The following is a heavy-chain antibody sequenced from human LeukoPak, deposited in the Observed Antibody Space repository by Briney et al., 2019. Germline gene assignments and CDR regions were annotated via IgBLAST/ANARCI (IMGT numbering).Heavy chain of an antibody. D-gene: IGHD2-2*01. Sequence: GESLKISCKGSGYSFTSYWIGWVRQMPGKGLEWMGSIYPGDSGTRYSPSFQGQVTISADKSISTAYLQWSSLKASDTAMYYCARQGGINCSSTSCSYNYYFDYWGQGTLVTVSS. CDR2: IYPGDSGT. J-gene: IGHJ4*02. CDR3: ARQGGINCSSTSCSYNYYFDY. CDR1: GYSFTSYW. V-gene: IGHV5-51*01.